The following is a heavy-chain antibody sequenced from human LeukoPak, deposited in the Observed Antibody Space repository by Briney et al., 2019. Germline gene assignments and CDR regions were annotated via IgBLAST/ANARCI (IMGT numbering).Heavy chain of an antibody. V-gene: IGHV3-30-3*01. CDR1: GFTFTSFA. CDR2: ISDDGNNK. J-gene: IGHJ4*02. CDR3: ARDSSRGASRAAYDY. Sequence: GGSLRLSCVPSGFTFTSFALHCGRQRPGKGGERGGLISDDGNNKYYADSVKGRFTISRDNSKNTLYLEMNSPRAEDTAVYYCARDSSRGASRAAYDYWGQGTLVT. D-gene: IGHD6-13*01.